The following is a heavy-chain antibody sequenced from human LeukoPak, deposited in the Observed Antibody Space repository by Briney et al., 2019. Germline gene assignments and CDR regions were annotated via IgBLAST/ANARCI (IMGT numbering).Heavy chain of an antibody. Sequence: GGSLRLSCAASGFTFSNYGMHWVRQAPGKGLEWLAAIFYDGSNKYYADTAKGRFTISRDNSKDTLYLQVNSLTAEDTAVYYCARDQALYFSYGDYWGQGTLVTVSS. CDR1: GFTFSNYG. CDR3: ARDQALYFSYGDY. D-gene: IGHD2/OR15-2a*01. J-gene: IGHJ4*02. V-gene: IGHV3-33*01. CDR2: IFYDGSNK.